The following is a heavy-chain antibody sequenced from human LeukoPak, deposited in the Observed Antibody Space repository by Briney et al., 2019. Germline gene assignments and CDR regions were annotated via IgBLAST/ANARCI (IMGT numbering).Heavy chain of an antibody. CDR2: INHSGST. V-gene: IGHV4-34*01. J-gene: IGHJ4*02. D-gene: IGHD3-10*01. CDR3: ARARGEVDIDY. CDR1: GGSFSGYY. Sequence: SETLSLTCAVYGGSFSGYYWSWIRQPPGKGLEWIGEINHSGSTNYNPSLKSRVTISVDTSKNQFSLKLSSVTAADTGVYYCARARGEVDIDYWGQGTLVTVSS.